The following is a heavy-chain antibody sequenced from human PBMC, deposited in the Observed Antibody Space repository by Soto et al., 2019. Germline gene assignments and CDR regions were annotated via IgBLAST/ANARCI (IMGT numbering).Heavy chain of an antibody. D-gene: IGHD5-12*01. CDR1: GFTFSNFP. Sequence: QVQLVESGGGVVQPVRSLRLSCAASGFTFSNFPVHWVRQAPGKGLEWVAVMSYDGSNTYYADSVKGRFTISRDSSKNTMDLQMHSLRVEDTAVYYCAREGSGYDSRFDYWGQGTLVTVSS. CDR2: MSYDGSNT. J-gene: IGHJ4*02. CDR3: AREGSGYDSRFDY. V-gene: IGHV3-30-3*01.